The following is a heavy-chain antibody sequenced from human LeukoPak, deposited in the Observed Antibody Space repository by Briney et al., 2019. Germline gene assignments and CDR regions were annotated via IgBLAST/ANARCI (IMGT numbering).Heavy chain of an antibody. CDR3: ARVGVLYYDSSGYYFDY. D-gene: IGHD3-22*01. Sequence: GGSLRLSCAASGFTFDDYGMSWVRQAPGKGLEWVSGINWNGGSTGYADSVKGRFTISRDNAKNSLYLQMNSLRAEDTALYYCARVGVLYYDSSGYYFDYWGQGTLVTVSS. CDR2: INWNGGST. J-gene: IGHJ4*02. V-gene: IGHV3-20*04. CDR1: GFTFDDYG.